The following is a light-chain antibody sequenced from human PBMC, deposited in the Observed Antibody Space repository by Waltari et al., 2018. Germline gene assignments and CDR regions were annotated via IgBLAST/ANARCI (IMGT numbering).Light chain of an antibody. CDR3: SSYTSSSTVV. CDR1: SSDVGGYNY. J-gene: IGLJ2*01. V-gene: IGLV2-14*01. CDR2: EVS. Sequence: QSALTQPASVSGSPGQSITISCTGPSSDVGGYNYVSWYQQHPGKAPKLMIYEVSNRPSGVSNRFSGSKSGTTASLTISGLQAEDEADYYCSSYTSSSTVVFGGGTKLTVL.